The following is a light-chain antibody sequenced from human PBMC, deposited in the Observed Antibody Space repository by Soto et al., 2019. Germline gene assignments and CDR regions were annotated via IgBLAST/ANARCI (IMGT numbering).Light chain of an antibody. J-gene: IGLJ2*01. CDR2: QDS. Sequence: SYELTQPPSVSVSPGQTASITCSGDKLGDKYACWYQQKPGQSPVLVIYQDSKRPSGIPARFSGSNSGNTATLTISGTQAMDEADYYCQAWDNSLVFGGGTKLTVL. CDR1: KLGDKY. CDR3: QAWDNSLV. V-gene: IGLV3-1*01.